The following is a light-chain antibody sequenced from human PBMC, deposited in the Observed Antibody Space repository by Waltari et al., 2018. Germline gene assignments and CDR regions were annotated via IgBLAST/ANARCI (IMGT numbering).Light chain of an antibody. V-gene: IGLV2-14*03. CDR2: DVG. J-gene: IGLJ2*01. CDR3: TSYASSSTLV. Sequence: QSALTQPASVSGSPGQSLTIPCTGISSDVGGYNYVSWYQQHPGKAPKVMIYDVGYRPSGVSSRFSGSKSGNTASLTISGLQAEDEADYYCTSYASSSTLVFGGGTKLTVL. CDR1: SSDVGGYNY.